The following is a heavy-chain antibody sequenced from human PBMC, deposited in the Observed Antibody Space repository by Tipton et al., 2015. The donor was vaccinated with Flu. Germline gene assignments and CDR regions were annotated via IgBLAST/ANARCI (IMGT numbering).Heavy chain of an antibody. D-gene: IGHD2-21*01. Sequence: SLRLSCTASGFTFGDYAMSWVRQAPGKGLEWVANIKEDGSVKYYVESVKGRFTISRDNAKSSLYLQMNSLRAEDTAVYYCARQIGGGDCYWAQGALVTVSS. V-gene: IGHV3-7*03. CDR3: ARQIGGGDCY. CDR1: GFTFGDYA. CDR2: IKEDGSVK. J-gene: IGHJ4*02.